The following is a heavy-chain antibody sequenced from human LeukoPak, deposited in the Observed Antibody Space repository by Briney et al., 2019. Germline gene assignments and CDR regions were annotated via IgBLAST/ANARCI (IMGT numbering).Heavy chain of an antibody. CDR2: ISAYNGNT. V-gene: IGHV1-18*01. D-gene: IGHD6-13*01. Sequence: ASVKVSCKASGYTFTSYGISWVRQAPGQGLEWMGWISAYNGNTNYAQKLQGRVTMTTDTSTSTAYMELRSLRSDDTAVYYCARYSSSWHYWYFDLWGRGTLVTVSS. J-gene: IGHJ2*01. CDR3: ARYSSSWHYWYFDL. CDR1: GYTFTSYG.